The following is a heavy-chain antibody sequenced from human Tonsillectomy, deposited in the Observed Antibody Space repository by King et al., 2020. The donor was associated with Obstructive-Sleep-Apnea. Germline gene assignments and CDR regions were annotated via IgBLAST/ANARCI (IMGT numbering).Heavy chain of an antibody. Sequence: AQLVESGGGVVQPGRSLRLSCAASGFTFSSYAMHWVRQAPGKGLEWVALISYDGSNKYYADSVKGRFTISRDNSKNTLYLQMNSLRAEDTAVYYCARDKVLGGRLDYWGQGTLVTVSS. V-gene: IGHV3-30-3*01. CDR1: GFTFSSYA. CDR3: ARDKVLGGRLDY. CDR2: ISYDGSNK. J-gene: IGHJ4*02. D-gene: IGHD1-26*01.